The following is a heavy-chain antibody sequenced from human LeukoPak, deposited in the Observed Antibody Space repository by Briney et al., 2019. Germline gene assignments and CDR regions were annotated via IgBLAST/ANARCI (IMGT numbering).Heavy chain of an antibody. Sequence: TGGSLRLSCVVSGFDLSDYYMSWIRRAPGKGLEWISYISSSGGNIYFADAVKGRFTMSRDNARGSLYLQMNSLRADGTAIYYCARRRDYFDYWGQGTLVTVSS. CDR1: GFDLSDYY. J-gene: IGHJ4*02. CDR3: ARRRDYFDY. V-gene: IGHV3-11*01. CDR2: ISSSGGNI.